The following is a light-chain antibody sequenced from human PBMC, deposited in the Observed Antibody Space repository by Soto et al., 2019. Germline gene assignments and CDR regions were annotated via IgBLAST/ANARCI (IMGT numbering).Light chain of an antibody. CDR3: QQSYSIPWT. CDR2: LTS. J-gene: IGKJ1*01. V-gene: IGKV1-39*01. CDR1: QSSAHY. Sequence: DIQMTQSPTSLSASVGDGVTITCRASQSSAHYLNWYQQKPGKAPRLLIYLTSNLQTWVPSRFSGSGSGTDFTLTISTLQPEDFATYYCQQSYSIPWTFGQGTKVDIK.